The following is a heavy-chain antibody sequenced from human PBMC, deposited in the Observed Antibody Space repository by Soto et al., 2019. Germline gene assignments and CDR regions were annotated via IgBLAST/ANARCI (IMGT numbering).Heavy chain of an antibody. CDR2: INPNSGGT. V-gene: IGHV1-2*04. CDR3: ARDQGYSNYYYGMDV. CDR1: GYTFTGYY. Sequence: QVQLVQSGAEVKKPGASVKVSCKASGYTFTGYYMHWVRQAPGLGLEWMGWINPNSGGTNYAQKFQGWVTMTRDTSISTAYMELSRLRSDDTAVYYCARDQGYSNYYYGMDVWGQGTTVTVSS. J-gene: IGHJ6*02. D-gene: IGHD5-18*01.